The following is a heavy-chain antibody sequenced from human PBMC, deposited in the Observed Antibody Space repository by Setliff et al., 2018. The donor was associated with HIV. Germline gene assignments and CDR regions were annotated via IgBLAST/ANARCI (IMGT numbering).Heavy chain of an antibody. D-gene: IGHD3-22*01. J-gene: IGHJ6*03. Sequence: ASVKVSCKPSGYTFTNYDINWARQAAGQGLEWMGWMNPDSRNTGYAQRFEGSVTMTWDTSISTAYMELNTLKFEDTAVYYCARARRDSYDRGRRNHYYIDVWGKGTTVTVSS. CDR1: GYTFTNYD. CDR2: MNPDSRNT. CDR3: ARARRDSYDRGRRNHYYIDV. V-gene: IGHV1-8*02.